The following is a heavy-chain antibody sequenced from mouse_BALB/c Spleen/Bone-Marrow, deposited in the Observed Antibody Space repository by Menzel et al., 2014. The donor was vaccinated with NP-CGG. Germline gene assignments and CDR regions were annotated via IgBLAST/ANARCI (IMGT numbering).Heavy chain of an antibody. D-gene: IGHD3-1*01. Sequence: DVQLVESGGGLVKPGGSLKLSCAASGFTFSSYAMSWVRQSPEKRLEWVAEISSGGSYTYYPDTVTGRFTISRDNAKNTLYLEMSSLRSEDTAMYYCARDSSGDFDYWGQGTTLTVSA. J-gene: IGHJ2*01. V-gene: IGHV5-9-4*01. CDR1: GFTFSSYA. CDR3: ARDSSGDFDY. CDR2: ISSGGSYT.